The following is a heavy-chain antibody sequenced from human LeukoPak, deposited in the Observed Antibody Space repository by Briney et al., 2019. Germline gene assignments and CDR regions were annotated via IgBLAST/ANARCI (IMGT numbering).Heavy chain of an antibody. V-gene: IGHV3-48*02. CDR2: ISSSSSTI. CDR1: GFTFSSYS. J-gene: IGHJ4*02. Sequence: GGSLRLSCAASGFTFSSYSMIWVRQAPGKGLEWVSYISSSSSTIYYADSVKGRFTISRDNAENSLYMHMNSLKDEDTAVYYCARGALDFDYWGQGTLVTVSS. CDR3: ARGALDFDY.